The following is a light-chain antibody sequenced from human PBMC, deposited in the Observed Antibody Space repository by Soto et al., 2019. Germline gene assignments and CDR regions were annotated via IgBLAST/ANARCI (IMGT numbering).Light chain of an antibody. CDR1: SSDIGGYNY. CDR3: TSYAGSNNLV. Sequence: QSALTQPPSASGSPGQSVTISCTGTSSDIGGYNYVSWYQQHPGKAPKLIIYEVSKRPSGVPDRFSGSKSGNTASLTVSGLQAEDEAAYYCTSYAGSNNLVLAGGTKLTVL. V-gene: IGLV2-8*01. CDR2: EVS. J-gene: IGLJ3*02.